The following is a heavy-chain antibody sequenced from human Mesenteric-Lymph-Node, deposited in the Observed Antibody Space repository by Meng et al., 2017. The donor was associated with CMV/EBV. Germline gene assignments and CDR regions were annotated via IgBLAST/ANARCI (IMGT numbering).Heavy chain of an antibody. D-gene: IGHD2-2*01. Sequence: GGSLRLSCAASGFTFDDYGMSWVRQAPGKGLEWVSGINWNGGSTGYADSVKGRFTISRDHAKNSLYLQMNSLRAEDTALYYCARDRASAKIVVVPAGNAYYYGMDVWGQGTTVTVSS. J-gene: IGHJ6*02. CDR1: GFTFDDYG. CDR3: ARDRASAKIVVVPAGNAYYYGMDV. CDR2: INWNGGST. V-gene: IGHV3-20*04.